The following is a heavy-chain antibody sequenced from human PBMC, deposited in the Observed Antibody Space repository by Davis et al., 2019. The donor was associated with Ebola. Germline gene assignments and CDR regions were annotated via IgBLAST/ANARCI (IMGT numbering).Heavy chain of an antibody. J-gene: IGHJ4*02. CDR3: ARGDIVTDQVEYFDY. D-gene: IGHD5-12*01. CDR1: GYTFTSYA. V-gene: IGHV1-69*13. Sequence: SVKVSCKASGYTFTSYAISWVRQAPGQGLEWMGGIIPIIARENYAQKFQGRLTISADASTNTAYMELSSLRSDDTAVYYCARGDIVTDQVEYFDYWGQGTLVTVSS. CDR2: IIPIIARE.